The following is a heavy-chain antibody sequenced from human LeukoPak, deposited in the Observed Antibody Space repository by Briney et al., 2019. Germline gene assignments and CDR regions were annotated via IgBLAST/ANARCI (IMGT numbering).Heavy chain of an antibody. CDR3: AKDGRGVRTMAATYYYYYGMDV. CDR2: IRYDGSNK. V-gene: IGHV3-30*02. CDR1: GFTSSSYG. D-gene: IGHD6-25*01. J-gene: IGHJ6*02. Sequence: GGSLRLSCAASGFTSSSYGMHWVRQAPGKGLEGVAFIRYDGSNKYYADSVKGRFTISRDNSKNTLYLQMNSLRAEDTAVYYCAKDGRGVRTMAATYYYYYGMDVWGQGTTVTVSS.